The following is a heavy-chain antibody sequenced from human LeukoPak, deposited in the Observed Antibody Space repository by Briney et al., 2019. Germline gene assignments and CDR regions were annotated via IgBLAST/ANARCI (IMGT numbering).Heavy chain of an antibody. CDR1: GFTFRIYG. CDR2: ITDSGGST. D-gene: IGHD1/OR15-1a*01. CDR3: ANIYGAEQPL. J-gene: IGHJ4*02. Sequence: GGSLRLSCAASGFTFRIYGMSWVRQAPGKGLEWVSAITDSGGSTYYADSVKGRFTISRDNSKNTLCLQMHSLRAEDTAVYYCANIYGAEQPLWGQGTLVTVSS. V-gene: IGHV3-23*01.